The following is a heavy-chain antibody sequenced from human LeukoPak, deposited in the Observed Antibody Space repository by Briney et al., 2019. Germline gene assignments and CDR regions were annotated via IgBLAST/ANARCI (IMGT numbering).Heavy chain of an antibody. D-gene: IGHD2-21*01. J-gene: IGHJ6*02. CDR2: IHTAGDT. CDR3: ARGDYYYSGMDV. Sequence: GGSLRLSCAASGFTISNYDMHWVRQKPGKGLEWVSTIHTAGDTYYPDSVKGRFAISREDAKNSLSLQMNSLRAGDTAVYYCARGDYYYSGMDVWGRGTTVTVSS. CDR1: GFTISNYD. V-gene: IGHV3-13*01.